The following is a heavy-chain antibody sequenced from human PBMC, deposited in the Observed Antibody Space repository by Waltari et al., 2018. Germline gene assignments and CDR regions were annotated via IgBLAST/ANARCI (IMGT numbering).Heavy chain of an antibody. J-gene: IGHJ3*02. CDR2: ISRSFGTA. D-gene: IGHD3-16*01. Sequence: QVQLVQSGAEVKKPGSSVKVSCKASGGTFSRYAISWVRRGQGQGREWMGGISRSFGTANYAQKFKGRVTITADEATSTAYMELSSLRSEDTAVYYCARYGGSMKGAFDIWGKGTMVTVAS. CDR1: GGTFSRYA. V-gene: IGHV1-69*12. CDR3: ARYGGSMKGAFDI.